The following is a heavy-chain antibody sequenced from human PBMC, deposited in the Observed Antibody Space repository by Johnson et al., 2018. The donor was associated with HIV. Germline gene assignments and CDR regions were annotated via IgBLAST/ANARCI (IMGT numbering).Heavy chain of an antibody. CDR3: ARERRYSSGWYRGDAFDI. D-gene: IGHD6-19*01. CDR2: ISWNSGSI. Sequence: EVQLVESGGGFIQPGGSLRLSCAASGFTVSSNYMSWVRQAPGKGLEWVSGISWNSGSIGYVDSVKGRFTISRDNAKNSLYLQMNSLRAEDTAVYYCARERRYSSGWYRGDAFDIWGQGTMVTVSS. CDR1: GFTVSSNY. V-gene: IGHV3-9*01. J-gene: IGHJ3*02.